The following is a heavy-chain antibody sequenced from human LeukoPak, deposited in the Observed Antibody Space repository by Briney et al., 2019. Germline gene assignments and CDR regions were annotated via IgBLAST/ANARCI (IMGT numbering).Heavy chain of an antibody. D-gene: IGHD4-17*01. CDR2: IWYDGSSK. V-gene: IGHV3-33*01. CDR3: ARDGAGLDYGDYGIYGMDV. J-gene: IGHJ6*02. CDR1: GSTFSSYG. Sequence: PGRSLRLSCAASGSTFSSYGMHWVRQAPGKGLEWVAVIWYDGSSKYYADSVKGRFTISRDNSKNTLYLQMNSLRAEDTAVYYCARDGAGLDYGDYGIYGMDVWGQGTTVTVSS.